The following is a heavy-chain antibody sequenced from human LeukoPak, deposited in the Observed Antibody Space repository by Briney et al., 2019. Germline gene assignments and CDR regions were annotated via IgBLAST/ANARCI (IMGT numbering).Heavy chain of an antibody. Sequence: KTGGSLRLSCAASGFAFSSYSMNWVRQAPGEGLEWVSTISSKSSYIYYADSVKGRFTISRDNAKNSLYLQMSGLRAEDTAIYYCARDLYYDSSGFSYWGQGTLVTVSS. CDR3: ARDLYYDSSGFSY. V-gene: IGHV3-21*01. CDR1: GFAFSSYS. J-gene: IGHJ4*02. CDR2: ISSKSSYI. D-gene: IGHD3-22*01.